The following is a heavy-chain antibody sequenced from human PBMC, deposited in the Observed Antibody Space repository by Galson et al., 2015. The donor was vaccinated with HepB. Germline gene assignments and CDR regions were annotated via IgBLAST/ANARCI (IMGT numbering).Heavy chain of an antibody. J-gene: IGHJ4*02. CDR2: INPSGGST. Sequence: SVKVSCKASGYTFTRYYMHWVRQAPGQGLEWMGIINPSGGSTSYAQKFQGRVTMTRDTSTSTVYMELSSLRSEDTAVYYCARRSSSQNFDYWGQGTLVTVSS. V-gene: IGHV1-46*01. CDR1: GYTFTRYY. D-gene: IGHD6-6*01. CDR3: ARRSSSQNFDY.